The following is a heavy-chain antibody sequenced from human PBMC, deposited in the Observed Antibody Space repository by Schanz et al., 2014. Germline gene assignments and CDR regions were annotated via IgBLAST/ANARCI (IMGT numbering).Heavy chain of an antibody. J-gene: IGHJ4*02. CDR2: ISSSSSDT. CDR1: GFTFSDSY. Sequence: QVQLVESGGGLVKPGGSLRLSCAASGFTFSDSYMSWIRQAPGKGLEWVSYISSSSSDTNYADSVKGRFTISRDNAKNALYLQMNSLRAEDTAVYYCARDSPYCSSISCHFDYWGQGTLVTVSS. D-gene: IGHD2-2*01. CDR3: ARDSPYCSSISCHFDY. V-gene: IGHV3-11*06.